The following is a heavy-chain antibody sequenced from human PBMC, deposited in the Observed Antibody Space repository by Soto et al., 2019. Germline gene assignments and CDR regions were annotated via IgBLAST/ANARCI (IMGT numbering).Heavy chain of an antibody. J-gene: IGHJ6*02. V-gene: IGHV3-53*01. D-gene: IGHD5-18*01. Sequence: GGSLRLSCEASGFTVSDNYMTWVRQAPGKGLEWVSLIYSDVYSAGTTYYADSVKGRFTIFRDNSKNTLYLQMDSLRAEDTAVYFCARAQTTSHTAMASRYGMDVWGQGTTVTVSS. CDR1: GFTVSDNY. CDR2: IYSDVYSAGTT. CDR3: ARAQTTSHTAMASRYGMDV.